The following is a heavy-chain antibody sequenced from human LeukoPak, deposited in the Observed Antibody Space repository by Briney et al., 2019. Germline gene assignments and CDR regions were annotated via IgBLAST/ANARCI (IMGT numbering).Heavy chain of an antibody. Sequence: ASVKVSCKSSGYTFTGYYMHWVRQAPGQGLEWMGWINPNSGGTNYAQKVQGRVTMTRDTSISTAYMELSRLRSDDTAVYYCARDPSSSYPLDYWGEGTLVTVSS. CDR1: GYTFTGYY. V-gene: IGHV1-2*02. D-gene: IGHD6-6*01. CDR3: ARDPSSSYPLDY. J-gene: IGHJ4*02. CDR2: INPNSGGT.